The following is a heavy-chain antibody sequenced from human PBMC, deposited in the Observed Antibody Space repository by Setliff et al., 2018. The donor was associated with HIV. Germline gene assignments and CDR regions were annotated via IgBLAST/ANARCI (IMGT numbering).Heavy chain of an antibody. Sequence: SETLSLTCAVSGYSISIGYYWGWIRQAPGKGLEWIGNIYHTANTHYSPSLETRVAIFVDTSKNQFSLRLSSVTAADSAMYYCVRHDPPNSGRFYFDLWGRGTLVTVSS. J-gene: IGHJ4*01. CDR2: IYHTANT. V-gene: IGHV4-38-2*01. D-gene: IGHD1-26*01. CDR1: GYSISIGYY. CDR3: VRHDPPNSGRFYFDL.